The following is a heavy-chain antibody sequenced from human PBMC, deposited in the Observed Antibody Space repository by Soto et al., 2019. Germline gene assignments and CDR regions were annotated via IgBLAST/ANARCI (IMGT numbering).Heavy chain of an antibody. J-gene: IGHJ4*02. CDR2: IYWDDDK. V-gene: IGHV2-5*02. Sequence: QITLKESGTPVAKPTQPLTLTCSLSGFSLNTGGVGVGWIRQPPGKALEWLAVIYWDDDKSWNPSLRDRLTINRDASDDQVVRTVTNMDPVDTGTYYCARRRGGFGGGWTTPYFDYWGQGTLVTVSS. D-gene: IGHD6-19*01. CDR1: GFSLNTGGVG. CDR3: ARRRGGFGGGWTTPYFDY.